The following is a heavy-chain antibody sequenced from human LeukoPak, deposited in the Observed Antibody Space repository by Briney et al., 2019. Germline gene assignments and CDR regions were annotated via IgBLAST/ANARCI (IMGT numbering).Heavy chain of an antibody. CDR3: ARLPMVRGLNYYGMDV. V-gene: IGHV1-69*13. CDR2: IIPIFGTA. Sequence: SVKVSCKASGYTFTSYGISCVRQAPGQGLEWMGGIIPIFGTANYTQKFQGRVTITADESTSTAYMELSSLRSEDTAVYYCARLPMVRGLNYYGMDVWGQGTTVTVSS. J-gene: IGHJ6*02. D-gene: IGHD3-10*01. CDR1: GYTFTSYG.